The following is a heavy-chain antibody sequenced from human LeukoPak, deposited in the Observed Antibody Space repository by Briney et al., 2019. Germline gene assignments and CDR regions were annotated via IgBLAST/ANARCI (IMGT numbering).Heavy chain of an antibody. CDR2: MNPNSGNT. Sequence: ASVKVSCKASGYTFTSYDINWVRQATGQGLEWMGWMNPNSGNTGYAQKFQGRVTMTRNTSISTAYMELSSLRSEDTAVYYCARGGTKPGYSYGIHWGQGTLVTVSS. D-gene: IGHD5-18*01. J-gene: IGHJ4*02. CDR1: GYTFTSYD. CDR3: ARGGTKPGYSYGIH. V-gene: IGHV1-8*01.